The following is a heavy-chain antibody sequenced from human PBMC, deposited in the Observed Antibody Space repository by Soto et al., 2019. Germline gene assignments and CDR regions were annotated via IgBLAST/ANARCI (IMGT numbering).Heavy chain of an antibody. CDR3: AAESYVRGNYYFFDA. V-gene: IGHV4-4*07. CDR2: IYIRGRP. CDR1: GASIRSHQ. Sequence: PSETLSLTCGVSGASIRSHQWSWIRQSAGSGLEWIGHIYIRGRPTYSPSLDSRVTMSLDTSKNHVSLAVTSVTAADTAVYYCAAESYVRGNYYFFDAWGPGIQVTVSS. J-gene: IGHJ4*02. D-gene: IGHD3-10*02.